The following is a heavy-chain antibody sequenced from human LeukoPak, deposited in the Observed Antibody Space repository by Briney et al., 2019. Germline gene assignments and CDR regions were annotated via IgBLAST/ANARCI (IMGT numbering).Heavy chain of an antibody. CDR3: ARGYCSGGSCYLKDYYYGMDV. D-gene: IGHD2-15*01. CDR1: GFTFSSYS. Sequence: GALRLSCAASGFTFSSYSMNWVRPAPGKGLEWVSSISSSSSYIYYADSVKGRFTISRDNAKNSLYLQMNSLRAEDTAVYYCARGYCSGGSCYLKDYYYGMDVWGQGTTVTVSS. V-gene: IGHV3-21*01. CDR2: ISSSSSYI. J-gene: IGHJ6*02.